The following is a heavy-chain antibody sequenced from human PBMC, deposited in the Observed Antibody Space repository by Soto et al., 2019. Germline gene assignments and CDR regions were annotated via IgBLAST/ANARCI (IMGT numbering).Heavy chain of an antibody. J-gene: IGHJ5*02. V-gene: IGHV4-59*01. D-gene: IGHD2-15*01. Sequence: SETLSLTCTVSGGSISSYYWSWIRQPPGKGLEWIGYIYYSGSTNYNPSLKSRVTISVDTSKNQFSLKLSSVTAADTAVYYCARDNDCSGGSCYAKWFDPWGQGTLVTSPQ. CDR3: ARDNDCSGGSCYAKWFDP. CDR1: GGSISSYY. CDR2: IYYSGST.